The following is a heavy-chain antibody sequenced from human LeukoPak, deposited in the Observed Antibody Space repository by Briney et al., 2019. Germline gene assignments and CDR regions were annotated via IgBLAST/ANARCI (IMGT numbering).Heavy chain of an antibody. CDR3: ARTSTVTPLFNY. D-gene: IGHD4-17*01. CDR2: ISAYNGNT. Sequence: ASVKVSCKASGYTFTSYGISWVRQAPGQGLEWMGWISAYNGNTNYAQKFQGRVTMTRDTSISTAYMELSRLRSDDTAVYYCARTSTVTPLFNYWGQGTLVTVSS. J-gene: IGHJ4*02. CDR1: GYTFTSYG. V-gene: IGHV1-18*01.